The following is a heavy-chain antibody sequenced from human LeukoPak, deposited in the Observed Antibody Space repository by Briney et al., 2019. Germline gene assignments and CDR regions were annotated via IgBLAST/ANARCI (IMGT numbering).Heavy chain of an antibody. J-gene: IGHJ4*02. Sequence: MASETLSLTCTVSGGSISSYCWSWVRQPAGKGLEWIGRIYASGSTNYNPSLNSRVTMSVDTSKNQFSLKLTSVTAADTAIYCGGYGSGVYPFTWGQGTLVTVSS. D-gene: IGHD3-10*01. CDR2: IYASGST. CDR1: GGSISSYC. CDR3: GGYGSGVYPFT. V-gene: IGHV4-4*07.